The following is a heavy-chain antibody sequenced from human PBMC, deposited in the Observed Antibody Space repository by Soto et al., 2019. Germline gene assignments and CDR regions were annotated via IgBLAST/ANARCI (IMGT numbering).Heavy chain of an antibody. CDR2: VYYRGRS. CDR1: GGSVTNSSYY. J-gene: IGHJ4*02. D-gene: IGHD4-17*01. V-gene: IGHV4-39*01. CDR3: VSQRTTVPTQAYFDY. Sequence: SETLSLTCTVSGGSVTNSSYYWGWIRQSPGKGLERIGSVYYRGRSYSKSSVKSRVTISVDTSKNRFSLSLNSVTASDTAVYFCVSQRTTVPTQAYFDYWGPGALVTVSS.